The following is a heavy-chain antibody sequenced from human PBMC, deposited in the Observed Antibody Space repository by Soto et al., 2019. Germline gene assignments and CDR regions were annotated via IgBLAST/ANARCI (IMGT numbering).Heavy chain of an antibody. CDR3: ARESEDLTSNFDY. CDR2: ISSTTNYI. V-gene: IGHV3-21*06. J-gene: IGHJ4*02. Sequence: GGSLRLSCAAFGFTFTSYSMNWVRQAPGKGLEWVSSISSTTNYIYYGDSMKGRFTISRDNAKNSLYLEMNSLRAEDTAVYYCARESEDLTSNFDYWGQGTLVTVSS. CDR1: GFTFTSYS.